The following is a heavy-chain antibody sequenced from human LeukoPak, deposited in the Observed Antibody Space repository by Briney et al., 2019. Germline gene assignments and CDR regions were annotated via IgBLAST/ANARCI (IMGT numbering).Heavy chain of an antibody. CDR1: GFTFSNYW. V-gene: IGHV3-74*03. J-gene: IGHJ4*02. Sequence: TGGSLRLSCAASGFTFSNYWMHWVRQAPGKGLVWVSHINHDGSSTTYADSVRGRFTISRDNAKNTLYLQINSLRAEDTAVYYCARDGVDTMDFDYWGQGTLVTVFS. D-gene: IGHD3-3*01. CDR2: INHDGSST. CDR3: ARDGVDTMDFDY.